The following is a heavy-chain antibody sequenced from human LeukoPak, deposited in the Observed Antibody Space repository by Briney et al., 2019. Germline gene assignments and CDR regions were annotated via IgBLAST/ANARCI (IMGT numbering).Heavy chain of an antibody. CDR1: GFTFSSYG. CDR2: IRYDGSNK. Sequence: GGSLRLSCAASGFTFSSYGMHWVRQAPGKGLEWVAFIRYDGSNKHYADSVKGRFTISRDNSKNTLYLQMNSLRAEDTAVYYCAKEADYYGDYGRTAEYFQHWGQGTLVTVSS. J-gene: IGHJ1*01. D-gene: IGHD4-17*01. CDR3: AKEADYYGDYGRTAEYFQH. V-gene: IGHV3-30*02.